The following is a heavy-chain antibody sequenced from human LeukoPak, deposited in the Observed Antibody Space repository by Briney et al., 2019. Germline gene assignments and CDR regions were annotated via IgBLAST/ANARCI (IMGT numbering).Heavy chain of an antibody. CDR1: GGSISNYY. CDR3: AKSNGYGLVDI. CDR2: IYYSGST. V-gene: IGHV4-59*12. J-gene: IGHJ3*02. D-gene: IGHD3-10*01. Sequence: SETLSLTCTVSGGSISNYYWSWIRQPPGKGLEWIGYIYYSGSTNYNPSLKSRVTISLDTSRNQFSLKLTSVTAADTAVYYCAKSNGYGLVDIWGQGTMVTVSS.